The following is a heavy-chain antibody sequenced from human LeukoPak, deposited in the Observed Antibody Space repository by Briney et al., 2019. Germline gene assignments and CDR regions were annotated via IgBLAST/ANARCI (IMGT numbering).Heavy chain of an antibody. D-gene: IGHD5-24*01. Sequence: GGSLRLSCAASGFTFNNYAMNWVRQAPGRGLEWLSTITGSGGDPYSADSVKGRLTISRDNSKNTLYLQLNSLRADDTAVYYCARQESMAFANWGQGTLVTVSS. V-gene: IGHV3-23*01. J-gene: IGHJ4*02. CDR3: ARQESMAFAN. CDR2: ITGSGGDP. CDR1: GFTFNNYA.